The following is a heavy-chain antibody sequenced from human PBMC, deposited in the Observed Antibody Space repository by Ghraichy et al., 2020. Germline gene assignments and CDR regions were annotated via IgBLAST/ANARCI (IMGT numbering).Heavy chain of an antibody. D-gene: IGHD1-7*01. CDR2: IHTSGST. CDR3: ASVNYWDYYFDY. Sequence: SETLSLTCTVSGGSISRGSYYWSWIRQPAGKGLEWIGRIHTSGSTNYNPSLKSRVTISVDTSKNQFSLKLSSVTAADTAVYYCASVNYWDYYFDYWGQGTLVTVSS. J-gene: IGHJ4*02. V-gene: IGHV4-61*02. CDR1: GGSISRGSYY.